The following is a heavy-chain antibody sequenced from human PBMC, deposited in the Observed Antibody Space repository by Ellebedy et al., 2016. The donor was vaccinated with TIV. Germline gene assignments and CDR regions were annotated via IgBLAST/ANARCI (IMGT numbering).Heavy chain of an antibody. CDR1: GFNFPIYD. CDR2: ILNDGRKT. J-gene: IGHJ4*02. Sequence: PGGSLRLSCSASGFNFPIYDMHWVRQAPGKELEWVAMILNDGRKTQFVDSARGRFTISRDNSRNLVYLQMNNVRPEDTAVYYCPYSSGWYRFDDWGRGTLVTV. CDR3: PYSSGWYRFDD. V-gene: IGHV3-30*03. D-gene: IGHD6-19*01.